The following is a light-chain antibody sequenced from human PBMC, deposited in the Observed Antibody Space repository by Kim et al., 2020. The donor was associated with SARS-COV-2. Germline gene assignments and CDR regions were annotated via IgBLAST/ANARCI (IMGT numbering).Light chain of an antibody. Sequence: SASVGDRVTITCRASQDIRNDLGWFQQQPGKAPKRLIYVASSLQSGVPSRFSGSGSGTEFTLTISSLQPEDFATYYCLQHNSYPYTFGQGTKLEI. CDR3: LQHNSYPYT. J-gene: IGKJ2*01. CDR1: QDIRND. CDR2: VAS. V-gene: IGKV1-17*01.